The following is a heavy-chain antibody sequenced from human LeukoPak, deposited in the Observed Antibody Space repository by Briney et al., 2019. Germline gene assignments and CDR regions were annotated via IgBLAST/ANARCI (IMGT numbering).Heavy chain of an antibody. V-gene: IGHV3-30-3*01. CDR3: ARDLQTAPRMFYYYYGMDV. D-gene: IGHD2-21*02. J-gene: IGHJ6*02. CDR2: ISYDGSNK. CDR1: GFTFSSYA. Sequence: GGSLRLSCAASGFTFSSYAMHWVRQVPGKGLEWVAVISYDGSNKYYADSVKGRFTISRDNSKNTLYLQMNSLRAEDTAVYYCARDLQTAPRMFYYYYGMDVWGQGTTVTVSS.